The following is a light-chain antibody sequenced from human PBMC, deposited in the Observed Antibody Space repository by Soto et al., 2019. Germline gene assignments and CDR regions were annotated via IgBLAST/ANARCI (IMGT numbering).Light chain of an antibody. CDR2: EVS. Sequence: IVMTQSPLSLPVIPGEPATISCRSSQSLLQSNGYNYLDWYVQKPGQSPQLLIYEVSNRFSGVPDRFTGSGSGTDFALTICRLEPEDFGVYYCQQYGDSPLTSGPGTKVDIK. V-gene: IGKV2D-29*02. CDR3: QQYGDSPLT. J-gene: IGKJ3*01. CDR1: QSLLQSNGYNY.